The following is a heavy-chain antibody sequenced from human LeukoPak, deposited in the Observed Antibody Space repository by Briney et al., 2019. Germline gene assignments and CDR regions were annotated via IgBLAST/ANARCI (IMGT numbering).Heavy chain of an antibody. CDR1: GFTFSSYA. V-gene: IGHV3-23*01. Sequence: GESLKISCAASGFTFSSYAMSWVRQAPGKGLEWVSAISGSGGSTYYADSVKGRFTISRDNSKNTLYLQMNSLRAEDTAVYYCAKGNPYYYDSSGYYYFDYWGQGTLVTVSS. D-gene: IGHD3-22*01. CDR2: ISGSGGST. CDR3: AKGNPYYYDSSGYYYFDY. J-gene: IGHJ4*02.